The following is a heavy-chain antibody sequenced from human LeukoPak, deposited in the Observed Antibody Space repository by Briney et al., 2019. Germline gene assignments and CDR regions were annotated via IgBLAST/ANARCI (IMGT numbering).Heavy chain of an antibody. Sequence: GGSLRLSCAASGFTVSSNYMSWVRQAPGKGLEWVSAISGSGGSTYYADSVKGRFTISRDNSKNTLYLQMNSLRAEDTAVYYCAKDPLEASPAAPKPIDYWGQGTLVTVSS. CDR3: AKDPLEASPAAPKPIDY. D-gene: IGHD6-13*01. CDR1: GFTVSSNY. J-gene: IGHJ4*02. CDR2: ISGSGGST. V-gene: IGHV3-23*01.